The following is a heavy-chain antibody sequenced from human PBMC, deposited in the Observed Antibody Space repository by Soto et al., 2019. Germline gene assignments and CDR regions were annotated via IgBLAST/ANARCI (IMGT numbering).Heavy chain of an antibody. D-gene: IGHD2-15*01. CDR1: GFTFSSYS. CDR3: VRDPGGCSGGSCYSWYFDY. CDR2: ISSSSSTI. J-gene: IGHJ4*02. Sequence: VQLVESGGGLVQPGGSLRLSCAASGFTFSSYSMNWVRQAPGKGLEWVSYISSSSSTIYYADSVEGRFTISRDNAKNPLYLQVNSLRAEDTAVYYCVRDPGGCSGGSCYSWYFDYWGQGTLVTVSS. V-gene: IGHV3-48*01.